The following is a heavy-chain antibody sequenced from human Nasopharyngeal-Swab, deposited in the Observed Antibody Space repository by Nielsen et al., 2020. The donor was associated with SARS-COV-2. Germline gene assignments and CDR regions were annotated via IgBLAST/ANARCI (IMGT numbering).Heavy chain of an antibody. CDR1: GYSFTSYW. V-gene: IGHV5-10-1*01. J-gene: IGHJ5*02. D-gene: IGHD4-11*01. Sequence: KVSCKGSGYSFTSYWISWVRQMPGKGLEWMGRIDPSDSYTNYSPSFQGHVTIPADKSISTAYLQWSSLKASDTAMYYCARHDYSNYNWFDPWGQGTLVTVSS. CDR3: ARHDYSNYNWFDP. CDR2: IDPSDSYT.